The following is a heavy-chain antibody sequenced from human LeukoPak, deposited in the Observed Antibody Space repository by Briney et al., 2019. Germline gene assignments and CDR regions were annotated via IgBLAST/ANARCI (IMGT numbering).Heavy chain of an antibody. V-gene: IGHV3-7*01. D-gene: IGHD2-21*01. CDR1: GFIFSSYW. CDR2: IKPDGSEK. Sequence: GGSLRLSCAASGFIFSSYWMTWVRQTPGKGLEWVANIKPDGSEKYYVDSVKGRLTISRDNAKNSLYLQMDSLGAEDAAVYYCARYSSSPTCLDYWGQGTLVTVSS. CDR3: ARYSSSPTCLDY. J-gene: IGHJ4*02.